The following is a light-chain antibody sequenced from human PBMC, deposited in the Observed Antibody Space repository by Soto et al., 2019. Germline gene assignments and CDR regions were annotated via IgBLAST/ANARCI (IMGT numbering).Light chain of an antibody. CDR2: YDD. J-gene: IGLJ1*01. V-gene: IGLV1-36*01. CDR1: SSNIGNNA. Sequence: QYVLTQAPSVSEAPRQRVTISCSGSSSNIGNNAVNWYQQLPGKAPKLLIYYDDLLPSGVSDRFSGSKSGTSASLAISGLQSEDEADYYCAAWDDSLNGYVFGTGTKVTVL. CDR3: AAWDDSLNGYV.